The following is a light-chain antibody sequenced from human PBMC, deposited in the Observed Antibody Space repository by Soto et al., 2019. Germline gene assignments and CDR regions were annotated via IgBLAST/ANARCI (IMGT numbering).Light chain of an antibody. V-gene: IGKV3-15*01. CDR2: GAS. CDR1: QSVSSK. Sequence: EIVMTQSPATLSVSPGERATLSCRASQSVSSKLAWYQQKPGQAPSLLICGASTRATGIPARFSGSGSGTEFTLTISSLQSEDFAVYYCQQYNNWPLYTFGQGTKLEIK. J-gene: IGKJ2*01. CDR3: QQYNNWPLYT.